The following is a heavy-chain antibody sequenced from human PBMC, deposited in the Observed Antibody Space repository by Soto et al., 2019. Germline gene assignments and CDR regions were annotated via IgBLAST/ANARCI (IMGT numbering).Heavy chain of an antibody. V-gene: IGHV2-5*02. CDR2: IYWADDK. D-gene: IGHD2-21*02. CDR3: ALLVVTTPYAVGV. J-gene: IGHJ6*02. Sequence: QITLKESGPTLVKPTQTLTLTCTFSGFSLSSSGVGVGWIRQPPGKALEWLALIYWADDKPYSPSLKSRLAGTNGTSTKQVVRTMAKIDPEDTSTYYSALLVVTTPYAVGVWGQGTTVTVSS. CDR1: GFSLSSSGVG.